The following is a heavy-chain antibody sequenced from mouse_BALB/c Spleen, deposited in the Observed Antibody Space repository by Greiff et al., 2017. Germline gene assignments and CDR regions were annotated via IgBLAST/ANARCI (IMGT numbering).Heavy chain of an antibody. V-gene: IGHV5-6-5*01. Sequence: EVKLVESGGGLVKPGGSLKLSCAASGFTFSSYAMSWVRQTPEKRLEWVASISSGGSTYYPDSVKGRFTISRDNARNILYLQMSSLRSEDTAMYYCARGYDYDGWGQGTLVTVSA. J-gene: IGHJ3*02. D-gene: IGHD2-4*01. CDR1: GFTFSSYA. CDR3: ARGYDYDG. CDR2: ISSGGST.